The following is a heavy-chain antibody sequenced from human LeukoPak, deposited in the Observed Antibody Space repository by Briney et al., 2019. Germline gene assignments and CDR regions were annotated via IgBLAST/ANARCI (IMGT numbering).Heavy chain of an antibody. J-gene: IGHJ6*02. D-gene: IGHD2-8*01. CDR1: GGSISSYY. V-gene: IGHV4-59*01. Sequence: SETLSLTCTVSGGSISSYYWSWIRQPPGKGLEWTGYIYYSGSTNYNPSLKSRVTISVDTSKNQFSLKLSSVTAADTAVYYCARDVGCSSYYYGMDVWGQGTTVTVSS. CDR3: ARDVGCSSYYYGMDV. CDR2: IYYSGST.